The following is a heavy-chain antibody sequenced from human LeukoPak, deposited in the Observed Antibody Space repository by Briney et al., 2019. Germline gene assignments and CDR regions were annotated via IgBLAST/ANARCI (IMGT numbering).Heavy chain of an antibody. CDR1: GGSISSGSYY. V-gene: IGHV4-61*02. Sequence: SETLSLTCTVSGGSISSGSYYWSWIRQPAGKGLEWIGRIYTSGSTNYNPSLKSRVTISVDTSKNQFSLKLSSVTAADTAVYYCARDPTYYDFWSGPYYFDYWGQGTLVTVSS. J-gene: IGHJ4*02. CDR3: ARDPTYYDFWSGPYYFDY. CDR2: IYTSGST. D-gene: IGHD3-3*01.